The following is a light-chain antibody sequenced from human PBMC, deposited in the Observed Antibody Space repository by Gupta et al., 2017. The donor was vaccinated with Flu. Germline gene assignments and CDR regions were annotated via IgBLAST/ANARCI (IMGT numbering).Light chain of an antibody. CDR3: SSKTSSSALV. J-gene: IGLJ3*02. CDR1: SSDVGGTNY. CDR2: EVS. V-gene: IGLV2-14*01. Sequence: QSARTQPASVCGSPGPSITISCTGTSSDVGGTNYVSWYQQHPGKAPKLMICEVSNRPSGVSDRFSGSKSGNTASLTITGLRAEDEGDYYCSSKTSSSALVFGGGTRLTVL.